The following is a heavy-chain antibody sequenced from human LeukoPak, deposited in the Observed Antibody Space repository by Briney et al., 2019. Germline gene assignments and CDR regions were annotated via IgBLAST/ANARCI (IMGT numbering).Heavy chain of an antibody. V-gene: IGHV4-34*01. CDR1: GGSFSGYY. J-gene: IGHJ5*02. D-gene: IGHD3-10*01. CDR3: ARARVRTMVRGVTGLDP. Sequence: SETLSLTCAVYGGSFSGYYWSWIRQPPGKGPEWIGEINHSGSTNYNPSLKSRVTISVDTSKNQFSLKLSSVTAADTAVYYCARARVRTMVRGVTGLDPWGQGTLVTVSS. CDR2: INHSGST.